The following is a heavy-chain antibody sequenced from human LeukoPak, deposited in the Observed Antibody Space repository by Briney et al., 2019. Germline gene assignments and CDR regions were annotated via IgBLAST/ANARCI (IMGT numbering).Heavy chain of an antibody. CDR1: GFTFSTYA. CDR3: ARGRYCSGGSCYGRGVNWFDP. CDR2: ISGSGDST. Sequence: GGSLRLSCAASGFTFSTYAVNWVRQAPGKGLEWVSTISGSGDSTYYADSVKGRFTISRDNSKDTLYLQMSSVRVDDTAVYYCARGRYCSGGSCYGRGVNWFDPWGQGTLVTVSS. V-gene: IGHV3-23*01. J-gene: IGHJ5*02. D-gene: IGHD2-15*01.